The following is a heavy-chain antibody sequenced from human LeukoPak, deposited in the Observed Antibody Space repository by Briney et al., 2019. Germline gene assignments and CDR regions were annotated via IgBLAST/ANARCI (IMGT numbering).Heavy chain of an antibody. J-gene: IGHJ4*02. D-gene: IGHD3-16*01. Sequence: PSETLSLTCAVYGGSFSGYYWSWIRQPPGKGLEWIGEINHSGSTNYNPSLKRRVTISVDTSKNQFSLKLSSVTAADTAVYYCARGPYRGAVDYWGQGTLVTVSS. CDR1: GGSFSGYY. CDR2: INHSGST. V-gene: IGHV4-34*01. CDR3: ARGPYRGAVDY.